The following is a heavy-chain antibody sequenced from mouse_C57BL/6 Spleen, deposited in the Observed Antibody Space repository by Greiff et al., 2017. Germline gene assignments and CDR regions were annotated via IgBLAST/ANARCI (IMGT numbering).Heavy chain of an antibody. CDR1: GYSFTGYY. Sequence: EVQLQQSGPELVKPGASVKISCKASGYSFTGYYMNWVKQSPEKSLEWIGEINPSTGGTTYNQKFKAKATLTVDKSSSTAYMQLKSLTSEDSAVDYCARRNWVVDYYFDYWGQGTTLTVSS. J-gene: IGHJ2*01. CDR3: ARRNWVVDYYFDY. D-gene: IGHD1-1*01. CDR2: INPSTGGT. V-gene: IGHV1-42*01.